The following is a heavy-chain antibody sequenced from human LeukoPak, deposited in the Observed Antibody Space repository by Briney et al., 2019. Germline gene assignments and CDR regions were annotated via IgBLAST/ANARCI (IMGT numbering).Heavy chain of an antibody. J-gene: IGHJ4*02. D-gene: IGHD4-17*01. V-gene: IGHV4-59*01. CDR2: IYYSGST. Sequence: SETLSLTCTVSGGSISSYYWSWIRQPPGKGLEWIGYIYYSGSTNYNPSLKSRVTISVDTSKNQFSLKLSSVTAADTAVCYCARGTEMTTVTVLDYWGQGTLVTVSS. CDR3: ARGTEMTTVTVLDY. CDR1: GGSISSYY.